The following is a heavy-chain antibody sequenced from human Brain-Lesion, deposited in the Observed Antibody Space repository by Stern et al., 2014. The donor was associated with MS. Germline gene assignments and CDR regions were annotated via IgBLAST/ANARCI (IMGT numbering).Heavy chain of an antibody. CDR2: IYYRGST. Sequence: VQLVESGPGLVKPSETLSLTCTVSGGSISSNSYYWGWIRQPPGKGLEWIGGIYYRGSTYYNPSLKSRVTISKDTSKNPFSLNLKSVTAADTAVYFCAKVWLGELPENPFDYWGQGTLVTVSS. CDR1: GGSISSNSYY. V-gene: IGHV4-39*01. D-gene: IGHD3-10*01. J-gene: IGHJ4*02. CDR3: AKVWLGELPENPFDY.